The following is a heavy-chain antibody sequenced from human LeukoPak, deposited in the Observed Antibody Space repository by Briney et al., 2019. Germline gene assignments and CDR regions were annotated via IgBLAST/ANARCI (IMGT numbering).Heavy chain of an antibody. CDR1: GFTFSSYG. CDR3: AKDEIVVVPAACEYYFDY. Sequence: PGGSLRLSCAASGFTFSSYGMHWVRQAPGKGLEWVAFIRYDGSNKYYADSVKGRFTISRDNSKNTLYLQMNSLRAEDTAVYYCAKDEIVVVPAACEYYFDYWGQGTLVTVSS. V-gene: IGHV3-30*02. J-gene: IGHJ4*02. D-gene: IGHD2-2*01. CDR2: IRYDGSNK.